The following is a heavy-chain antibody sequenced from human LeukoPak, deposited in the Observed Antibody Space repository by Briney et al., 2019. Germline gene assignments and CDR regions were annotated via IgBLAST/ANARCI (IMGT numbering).Heavy chain of an antibody. D-gene: IGHD6-6*01. CDR1: GFTFSSYA. Sequence: GGSLRLSCAASGFTFSSYAMSWVRQAPGKGLEWVSAISGSGGSTYYADSVKGRLTISRDNSKNTLYLQMNSLRAEDTAVYYCAKDRSSFVHADAFDIWGQGTMVTVSS. CDR3: AKDRSSFVHADAFDI. V-gene: IGHV3-23*01. CDR2: ISGSGGST. J-gene: IGHJ3*02.